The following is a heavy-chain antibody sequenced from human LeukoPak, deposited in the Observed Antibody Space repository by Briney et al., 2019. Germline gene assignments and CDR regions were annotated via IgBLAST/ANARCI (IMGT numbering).Heavy chain of an antibody. J-gene: IGHJ4*02. CDR1: GYTFTGYY. D-gene: IGHD3-10*01. CDR3: ARAYSKVTMVRGVGGY. Sequence: ASLKVSCKASGYTFTGYYMHWVRQAPGQGLEWMGWINPNSGGTNYAQKFQGRVTMTRDTSISTAYMELSRLRSDDTAVYYCARAYSKVTMVRGVGGYWGQGTLVTVSS. CDR2: INPNSGGT. V-gene: IGHV1-2*02.